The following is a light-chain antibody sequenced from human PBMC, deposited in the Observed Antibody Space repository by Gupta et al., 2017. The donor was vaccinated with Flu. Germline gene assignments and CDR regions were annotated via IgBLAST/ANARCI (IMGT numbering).Light chain of an antibody. J-gene: IGKJ3*01. Sequence: EIVLTQSPGTLSLSPGERATLSCRASQSVSSSYLAWYQQKPGQAPRLLMYGASSRATDIPDRFSGSGSVTDFTLTISRLEPEDFAVYYCQQYGSSPFTFGHGTKVDIK. CDR1: QSVSSSY. CDR3: QQYGSSPFT. CDR2: GAS. V-gene: IGKV3-20*01.